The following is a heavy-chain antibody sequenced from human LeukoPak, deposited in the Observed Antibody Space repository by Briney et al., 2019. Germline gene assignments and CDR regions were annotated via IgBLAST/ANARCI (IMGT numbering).Heavy chain of an antibody. J-gene: IGHJ5*02. CDR3: ARGPHCSGGSCYRNWFDP. V-gene: IGHV4-34*01. CDR1: GGSFSGYY. D-gene: IGHD2-15*01. Sequence: PSETLSLTCAVYGGSFSGYYWSWIRQPPGKGLEWIGEINHSGSTNYNPSLKSRVTISVDTSKNQFSLKLSSVTAADTAVYYCARGPHCSGGSCYRNWFDPWGQGTLVTVSS. CDR2: INHSGST.